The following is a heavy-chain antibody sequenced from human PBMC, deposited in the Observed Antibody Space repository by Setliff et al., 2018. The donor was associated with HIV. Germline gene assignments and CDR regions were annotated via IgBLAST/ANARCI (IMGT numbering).Heavy chain of an antibody. CDR2: IVPIFGTP. CDR1: GDNFNSHS. J-gene: IGHJ6*04. Sequence: GASVKVSCKASGDNFNSHSISWVRQAPGQGLEWMGGIVPIFGTPNYAQKFKGRLTITADESTSTVYMELSSLRSEDTAVYFFARDSRDIVVVIAPEPENYYYYGMDVWGEGTTVTVSS. CDR3: ARDSRDIVVVIAPEPENYYYYGMDV. V-gene: IGHV1-69*13. D-gene: IGHD2-15*01.